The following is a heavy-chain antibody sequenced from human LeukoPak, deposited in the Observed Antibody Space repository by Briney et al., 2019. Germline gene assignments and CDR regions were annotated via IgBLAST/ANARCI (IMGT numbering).Heavy chain of an antibody. CDR3: ARIHGVTTSPFDY. Sequence: ASVTVSCKASGYTFTGYYMHWVRQAPGQGLEWMGWINPNSGGTNYAQKFQGRVTMTRDTSISTAYMELSRLRSDDTAVYYCARIHGVTTSPFDYWGQGTLVTVSA. J-gene: IGHJ4*02. V-gene: IGHV1-2*02. CDR1: GYTFTGYY. D-gene: IGHD4-17*01. CDR2: INPNSGGT.